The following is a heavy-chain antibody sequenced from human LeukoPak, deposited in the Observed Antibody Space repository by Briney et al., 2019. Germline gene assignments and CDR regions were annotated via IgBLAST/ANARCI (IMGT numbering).Heavy chain of an antibody. D-gene: IGHD2-2*03. CDR2: IYYSGST. CDR1: GGSISSSSYY. V-gene: IGHV4-39*01. CDR3: ARFDLGYCSSTSCYRSFDY. Sequence: SETLSLTCTVSGGSISSSSYYWGWIRQPPGKGLEWIGSIYYSGSTYYNPSLKSRVTISVDTSKNQFSLKLSSVTAADTAVYYCARFDLGYCSSTSCYRSFDYWGQGTLVTVSS. J-gene: IGHJ4*02.